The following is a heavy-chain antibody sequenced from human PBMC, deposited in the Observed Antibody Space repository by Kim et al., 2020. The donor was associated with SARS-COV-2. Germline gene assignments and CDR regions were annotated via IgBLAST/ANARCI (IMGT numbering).Heavy chain of an antibody. Sequence: SETLSLTCTVSGGSISSYYWSWIRQPPGKGLEWIGYIYYSGSTNYNPSLKSRVTISVDTSKNQFSLKLSSVTAADTAVYYCARAPDYGGNYKSPYYYYGMDVWGQGTTVTVSS. CDR3: ARAPDYGGNYKSPYYYYGMDV. CDR1: GGSISSYY. D-gene: IGHD4-17*01. CDR2: IYYSGST. J-gene: IGHJ6*02. V-gene: IGHV4-59*01.